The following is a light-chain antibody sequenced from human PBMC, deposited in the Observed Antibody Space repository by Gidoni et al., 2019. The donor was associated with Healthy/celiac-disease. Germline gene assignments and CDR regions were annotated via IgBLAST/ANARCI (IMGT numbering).Light chain of an antibody. Sequence: IVMTQSPDCLAVSLGERATINCKSSQSVLYSSNNKNYLAWYQQKPGQPPKLLIYWASTRESGVPDRFSGSGSGTDFTLTISSLQAEDVAVYYCQQYYSTSYTFXXXTKLEIK. V-gene: IGKV4-1*01. CDR1: QSVLYSSNNKNY. CDR3: QQYYSTSYT. CDR2: WAS. J-gene: IGKJ2*01.